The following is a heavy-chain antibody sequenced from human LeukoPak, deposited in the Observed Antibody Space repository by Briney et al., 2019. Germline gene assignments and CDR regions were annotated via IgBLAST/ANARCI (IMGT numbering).Heavy chain of an antibody. CDR2: ISAYNGNT. CDR3: ARAYPRYFDWSPTPDY. D-gene: IGHD3-9*01. Sequence: ASVKVSCKASGYTFTSYSISWVRQAPGQGLEWMGWISAYNGNTNYAQKLQGRVTMTTDTSTSTAYMELRSLGSDDTAVYYCARAYPRYFDWSPTPDYWGQGTLVTVSS. CDR1: GYTFTSYS. V-gene: IGHV1-18*01. J-gene: IGHJ4*02.